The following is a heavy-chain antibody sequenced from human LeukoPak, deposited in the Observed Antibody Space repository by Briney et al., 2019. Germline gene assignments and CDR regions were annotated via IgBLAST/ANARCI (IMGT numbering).Heavy chain of an antibody. CDR2: IIPMFRTA. V-gene: IGHV1-69*01. D-gene: IGHD3-10*01. J-gene: IGHJ6*04. CDR1: GGSFSRYA. CDR3: ARRVRRCVTQPAHYDYFNATDV. Sequence: AASVKVSCKPSGGSFSRYAISWVRQAPGHGREWPGGIIPMFRTANHAQKLQGRVTTTADASTSTAYMELSRLRSEDTAVYYCARRVRRCVTQPAHYDYFNATDVWGKATTITVSA.